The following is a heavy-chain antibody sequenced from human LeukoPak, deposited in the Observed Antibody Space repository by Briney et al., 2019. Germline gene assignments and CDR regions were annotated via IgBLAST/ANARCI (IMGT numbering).Heavy chain of an antibody. J-gene: IGHJ5*02. CDR1: GGSISSGGYS. Sequence: PSETLSLTCAVSGGSISSGGYSWSWIRQPPGKGLEWIGYIYHSGSTYYNPSLKSRVTISVDRSKNQFSLKLSSATAADTAVYYCARATGINWFDPWGQGTLVTVSS. V-gene: IGHV4-30-2*01. CDR2: IYHSGST. D-gene: IGHD1-1*01. CDR3: ARATGINWFDP.